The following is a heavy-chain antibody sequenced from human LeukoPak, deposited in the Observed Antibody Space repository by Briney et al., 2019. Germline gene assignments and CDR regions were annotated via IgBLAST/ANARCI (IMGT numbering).Heavy chain of an antibody. CDR1: GFTFSRYG. J-gene: IGHJ6*02. V-gene: IGHV3-30*18. D-gene: IGHD6-19*01. Sequence: PGGSLRHSCAASGFTFSRYGMYWVRQAPGKGLEWVAVISSDGTNKYYADSVKGRFTISRDNSKNTLYLQMNSLRAEDTAVYYCAKDPIAVAGNNYYRMDVLGQGTTVSVSS. CDR2: ISSDGTNK. CDR3: AKDPIAVAGNNYYRMDV.